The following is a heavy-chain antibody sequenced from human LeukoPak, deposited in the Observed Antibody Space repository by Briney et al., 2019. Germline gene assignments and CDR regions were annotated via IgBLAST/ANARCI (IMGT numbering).Heavy chain of an antibody. Sequence: GGSLRLSCAAYGCTFSSYWVHWVRQAPGKGLVWVSRINSDGSSTSYADSVKGRVTISRDNAKNTLYLQMNSLRAEDTAVYYCARAMTTVTTGYYYYYYGMDVWGQGTTVTVSS. CDR2: INSDGSST. D-gene: IGHD4-4*01. CDR3: ARAMTTVTTGYYYYYYGMDV. CDR1: GCTFSSYW. V-gene: IGHV3-74*01. J-gene: IGHJ6*02.